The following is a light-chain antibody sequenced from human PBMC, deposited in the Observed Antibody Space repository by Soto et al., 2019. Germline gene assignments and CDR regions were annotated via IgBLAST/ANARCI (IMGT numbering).Light chain of an antibody. V-gene: IGKV3-20*01. CDR1: RSVTNNY. CDR3: HQYGSSPPT. CDR2: GAS. J-gene: IGKJ1*01. Sequence: EIVLTQSPGTLSLSPGERATLSCRASRSVTNNYVAWYQRKPGQAPRLLIYGASSRATDIPGRFCGTGSGTDFSLTITRLEPEDFAVYYCHQYGSSPPTFGQGTKVEI.